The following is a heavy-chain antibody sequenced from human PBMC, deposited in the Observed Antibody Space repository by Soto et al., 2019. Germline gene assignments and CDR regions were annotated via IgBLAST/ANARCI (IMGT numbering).Heavy chain of an antibody. V-gene: IGHV4-31*03. D-gene: IGHD3-9*01. CDR1: GGSISSGGYY. Sequence: PSETLSLTCTVSGGSISSGGYYWSWIRQHPGKGLEWIGYIYYSGSTYYNPSLKSRVTISVDKSKSQFSLKLSSVTAADTAVYFCARLEGLATISYYFDFWGPGALVTVSS. CDR2: IYYSGST. J-gene: IGHJ4*02. CDR3: ARLEGLATISYYFDF.